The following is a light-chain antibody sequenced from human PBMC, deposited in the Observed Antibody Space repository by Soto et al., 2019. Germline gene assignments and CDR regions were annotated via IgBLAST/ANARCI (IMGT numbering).Light chain of an antibody. CDR1: QSLLYSSNNKNF. CDR3: QQYYSSIT. J-gene: IGKJ5*01. Sequence: DIVMTQSPDSLAVSLGERAAINCKSSQSLLYSSNNKNFLAWYQQKPGQXPXXLIYWASIRESGVPDRFSGSGSGTDFTLTISSLQAEDVALYDCQQYYSSITFGQGTRLEIK. V-gene: IGKV4-1*01. CDR2: WAS.